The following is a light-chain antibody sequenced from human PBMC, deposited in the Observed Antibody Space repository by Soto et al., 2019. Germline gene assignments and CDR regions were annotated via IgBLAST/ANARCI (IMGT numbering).Light chain of an antibody. CDR2: GAS. Sequence: EIVRTQSPATLSVSPGERATLSCRASQSVSSKLAWYQKKPGQAPRILIYGASTRATGIPARFSGSGSGTEFNLTISRLETEDFAVYYCQQRSNWTITFGQGTRLEIK. CDR3: QQRSNWTIT. V-gene: IGKV3-15*01. CDR1: QSVSSK. J-gene: IGKJ5*01.